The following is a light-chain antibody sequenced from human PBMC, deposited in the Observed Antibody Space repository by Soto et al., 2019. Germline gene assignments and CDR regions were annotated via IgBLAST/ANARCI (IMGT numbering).Light chain of an antibody. V-gene: IGLV1-47*01. Sequence: QSVLTQPPSASGTPGQRVTISCSGSNSNIGKNYVYWYRQLPGTAPKLLIYGNNQRPSGVPDRFSGSKSGTSASLAISGLRSEDEADYYCAAWDDSLSVVFGGGTKLTVL. J-gene: IGLJ2*01. CDR3: AAWDDSLSVV. CDR2: GNN. CDR1: NSNIGKNY.